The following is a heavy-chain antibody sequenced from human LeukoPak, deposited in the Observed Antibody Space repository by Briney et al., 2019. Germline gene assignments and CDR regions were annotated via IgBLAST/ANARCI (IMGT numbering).Heavy chain of an antibody. V-gene: IGHV1-69*04. Sequence: SVKVSCKASGYTFTSYGISWVRQAPGQGLEWMGRIIPILGIANYAQKFQGRVTITADKSTSTAYMELSSLRSEDTAVYYCASSNEGQTLGYWGQGTLVTVSS. CDR3: ASSNEGQTLGY. J-gene: IGHJ4*02. CDR1: GYTFTSYG. CDR2: IIPILGIA.